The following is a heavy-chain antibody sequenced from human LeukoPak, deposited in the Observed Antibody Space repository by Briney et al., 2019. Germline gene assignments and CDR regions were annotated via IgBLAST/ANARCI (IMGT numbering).Heavy chain of an antibody. D-gene: IGHD1-26*01. CDR2: IYYSGST. V-gene: IGHV4-59*08. Sequence: PSETLPLTCTVSGGSISRYYWSWIRQPPGKGLEWIGYIYYSGSTNYNPSLKSRVTISVDTSKNQFSLKLSSVTAADTAVYYCARRAGRHNWFDPWGQGTLVTVSS. CDR3: ARRAGRHNWFDP. CDR1: GGSISRYY. J-gene: IGHJ5*02.